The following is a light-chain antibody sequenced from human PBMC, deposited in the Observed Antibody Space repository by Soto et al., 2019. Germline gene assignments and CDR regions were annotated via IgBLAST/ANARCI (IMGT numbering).Light chain of an antibody. J-gene: IGLJ1*01. CDR3: CSYAGSYTSL. Sequence: QSALTQPHSVSGSPGQSVTISSTGTSSDVGGYNYVSWYQQHPGKAPKLTIYDVSKRPSGVPDRFSGSKSGNTASLTISGLQAEDEADYYGCSYAGSYTSLFGTGTKLTVL. V-gene: IGLV2-11*01. CDR2: DVS. CDR1: SSDVGGYNY.